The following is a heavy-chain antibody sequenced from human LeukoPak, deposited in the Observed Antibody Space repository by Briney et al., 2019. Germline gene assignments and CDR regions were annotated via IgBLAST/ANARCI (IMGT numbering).Heavy chain of an antibody. CDR2: IDPNSGGT. D-gene: IGHD6-19*01. J-gene: IGHJ4*01. V-gene: IGHV1-2*02. CDR3: AKWRGYSSGWSGPFDD. Sequence: ASVKVSCKASGYTFTGHHMHWVRQAPGQGLEWMGWIDPNSGGTNYAQKFQGRVTVTRDTSISTAYMELSRLKSDDTAVYYCAKWRGYSSGWSGPFDDWGQGTLVTVPS. CDR1: GYTFTGHH.